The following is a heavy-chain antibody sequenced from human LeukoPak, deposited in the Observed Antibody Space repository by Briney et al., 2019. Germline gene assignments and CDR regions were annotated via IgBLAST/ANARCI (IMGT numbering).Heavy chain of an antibody. D-gene: IGHD3-10*01. CDR2: IKSDGSRT. Sequence: PGGALRLSCAAPGFTFSSYWRHWVRQAPGKGLVWVSRIKSDGSRTRSADSVKGRFTVSRDNAKTTLYLQMNSLSAEDKAVYYCARVLTPIWFGESKPDYWGQGTLVTVSS. J-gene: IGHJ4*02. CDR1: GFTFSSYW. CDR3: ARVLTPIWFGESKPDY. V-gene: IGHV3-74*01.